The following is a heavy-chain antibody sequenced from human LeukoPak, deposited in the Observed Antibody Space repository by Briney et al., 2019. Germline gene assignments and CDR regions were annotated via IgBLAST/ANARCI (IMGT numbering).Heavy chain of an antibody. CDR1: GYSISSGYY. Sequence: SETLSLTCAVSGYSISSGYYWGWIRQPPGKGLEWIGNIYHSGSTYYNPSLKSRVTISVDTSKNQFSLKLSSVTAADTAVYYCARVNGDYPYYFDYWGQGTLVTVSS. V-gene: IGHV4-38-2*01. D-gene: IGHD4-17*01. CDR2: IYHSGST. CDR3: ARVNGDYPYYFDY. J-gene: IGHJ4*02.